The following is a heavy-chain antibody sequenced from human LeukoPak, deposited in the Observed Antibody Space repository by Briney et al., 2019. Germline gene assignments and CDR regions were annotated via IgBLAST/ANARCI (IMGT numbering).Heavy chain of an antibody. J-gene: IGHJ3*02. CDR1: GYTFTGYY. V-gene: IGHV1-2*02. CDR3: ARDGDGYSPGAFDI. CDR2: INPNSGGT. Sequence: ASVKVSCKASGYTFTGYYMHWVRQAPGQGLEWMGWINPNSGGTNYAQKFQGRVTMTRDTSISTAYMELSRLRSDDTAVYYRARDGDGYSPGAFDIWGQGTMVTVSS. D-gene: IGHD5-24*01.